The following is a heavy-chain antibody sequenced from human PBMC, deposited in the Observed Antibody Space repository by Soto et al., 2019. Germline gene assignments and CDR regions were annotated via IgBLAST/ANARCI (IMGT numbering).Heavy chain of an antibody. V-gene: IGHV1-2*04. CDR2: INPNSGGT. CDR1: GYTFTGYY. J-gene: IGHJ3*02. D-gene: IGHD3-22*01. Sequence: EASVKVSCKASGYTFTGYYMHWVRQAPGQGLEWMGWINPNSGGTNYAQKFQGWVTMTRDTSISTAYMELSRLRSDDTAVYYCARGPRSYYYDSSGYYAFDIWGQGTMVTVSS. CDR3: ARGPRSYYYDSSGYYAFDI.